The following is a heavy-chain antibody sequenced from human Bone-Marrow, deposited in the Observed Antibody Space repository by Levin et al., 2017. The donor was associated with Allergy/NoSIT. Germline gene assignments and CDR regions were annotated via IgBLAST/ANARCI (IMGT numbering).Heavy chain of an antibody. Sequence: SETLSLTCTVSGGSISSGDYYWIWIRQSPGQGLEWIGNIFYSGTTRYNPSLRSRVSISVDRSKNQFSLRLNSLTAADTALYFCARDRAYGEYHYYFESWGQGTVVTVSA. CDR1: GGSISSGDYY. D-gene: IGHD4-17*01. CDR2: IFYSGTT. CDR3: ARDRAYGEYHYYFES. V-gene: IGHV4-30-4*01. J-gene: IGHJ4*02.